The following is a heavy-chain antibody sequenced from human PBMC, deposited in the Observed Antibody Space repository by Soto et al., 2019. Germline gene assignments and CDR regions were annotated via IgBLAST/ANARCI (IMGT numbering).Heavy chain of an antibody. CDR3: ARTNSGYDSVPYYYYGMDV. CDR2: IYYSGST. CDR1: GGSISSSSYY. J-gene: IGHJ6*02. Sequence: SETLSLTCTVSGGSISSSSYYWGWIRQPPGKGLEWIGGIYYSGSTYYNPSLKSRVTISVDTSKNQFSLKLSSVTAADTAVYYCARTNSGYDSVPYYYYGMDVWGQGTTVTVSS. D-gene: IGHD5-12*01. V-gene: IGHV4-39*01.